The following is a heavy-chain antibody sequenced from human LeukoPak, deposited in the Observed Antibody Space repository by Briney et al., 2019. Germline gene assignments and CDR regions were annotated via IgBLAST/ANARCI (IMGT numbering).Heavy chain of an antibody. CDR2: IWYDGSNK. CDR3: ARDSYSSALEY. V-gene: IGHV3-33*08. CDR1: GFTFSTYG. J-gene: IGHJ4*02. D-gene: IGHD6-19*01. Sequence: GGSLRLSCAASGFTFSTYGMSWVRQAPGKGLEWVAVIWYDGSNKYYADSVKGRFTISRDNSKNTLYLQMNSLRAEDTAVYYCARDSYSSALEYWGQGTLVTVSS.